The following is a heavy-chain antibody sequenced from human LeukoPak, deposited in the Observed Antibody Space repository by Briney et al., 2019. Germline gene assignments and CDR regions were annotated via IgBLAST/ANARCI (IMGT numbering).Heavy chain of an antibody. CDR1: GGSISSYY. CDR2: IYYGGST. D-gene: IGHD3-10*01. J-gene: IGHJ6*03. Sequence: SETLSLTCTVSGGSISSYYWSWIRQHAGEGLEWIGYIYYGGSTNYNPSLKSRVTISVDTSKNQSSLKLSSVTAADTAVYYCARGGVSYGSGSLPHYSYMDVWGKGTTVTISS. V-gene: IGHV4-59*01. CDR3: ARGGVSYGSGSLPHYSYMDV.